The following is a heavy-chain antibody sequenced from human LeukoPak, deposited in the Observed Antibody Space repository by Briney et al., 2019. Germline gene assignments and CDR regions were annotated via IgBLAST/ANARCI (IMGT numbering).Heavy chain of an antibody. V-gene: IGHV1-46*01. CDR3: ARDDRIAVAGPYYFDY. J-gene: IGHJ4*02. CDR1: GYTFTGYY. Sequence: GASVKVSCKASGYTFTGYYMHWVRQAPGQGLEWMGIINPSTGSTSYAPRFQGRLTMTRDTSTSTVYMELSSLRSEDTAVYYCARDDRIAVAGPYYFDYWGLGTLVAVSS. D-gene: IGHD6-19*01. CDR2: INPSTGST.